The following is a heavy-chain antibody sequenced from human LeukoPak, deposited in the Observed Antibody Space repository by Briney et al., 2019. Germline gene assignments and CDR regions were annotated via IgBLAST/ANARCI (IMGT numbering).Heavy chain of an antibody. Sequence: GASVKVSCKASGYTFTGYYMHWVRQAPGQGLEWMGWINPNSGGTNYAQKFQGRVTMTRDTSISTAYMELSRLRSDDTAVYYCARRPNWNYEASDYWGQGTLVTVSS. V-gene: IGHV1-2*02. CDR1: GYTFTGYY. CDR2: INPNSGGT. CDR3: ARRPNWNYEASDY. J-gene: IGHJ4*02. D-gene: IGHD1-7*01.